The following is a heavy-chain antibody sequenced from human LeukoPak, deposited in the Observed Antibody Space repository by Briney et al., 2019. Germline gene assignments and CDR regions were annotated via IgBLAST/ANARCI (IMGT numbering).Heavy chain of an antibody. CDR2: INLNSGGT. CDR3: ARADRLHGGPYLIGP. CDR1: GYTFTDYY. D-gene: IGHD2-21*01. V-gene: IGHV1-2*02. J-gene: IGHJ5*02. Sequence: ASVKVSCKTSGYTFTDYYMHWVRQAPGQGLEWMGWINLNSGGTSSAQKFQGRVTMTRDTSITTVYMEVSWLTSDDTAIYYCARADRLHGGPYLIGPWGQGTLVTVSS.